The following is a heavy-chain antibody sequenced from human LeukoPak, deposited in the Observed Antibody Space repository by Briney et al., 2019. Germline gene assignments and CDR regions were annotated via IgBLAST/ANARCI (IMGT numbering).Heavy chain of an antibody. CDR3: ARGASSIADRYFDL. Sequence: SETLSLTCTVSGGSISSYYWSWIRQPPGKGLEWIGYIYYSGSTNYNPSLKSRVTISVDTSKNQFSLKVSSVTAADTAVYYCARGASSIADRYFDLWGRGTLVTVSS. CDR2: IYYSGST. D-gene: IGHD6-6*01. V-gene: IGHV4-59*01. J-gene: IGHJ2*01. CDR1: GGSISSYY.